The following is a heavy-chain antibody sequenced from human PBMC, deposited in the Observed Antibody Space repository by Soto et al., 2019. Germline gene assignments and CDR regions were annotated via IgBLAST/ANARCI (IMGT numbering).Heavy chain of an antibody. CDR1: GFTFSSYA. D-gene: IGHD2-21*01. Sequence: GGSLRLSCAASGFTFSSYAMSWVRQAPGKGLEWVSAISGSGGSTYYADSVKGRFTISRDNSKNTLYQQMNSLRAEDTAVYYCAKTYCGGDCYSIGAFDIWGQGTMVTVSS. J-gene: IGHJ3*02. V-gene: IGHV3-23*01. CDR3: AKTYCGGDCYSIGAFDI. CDR2: ISGSGGST.